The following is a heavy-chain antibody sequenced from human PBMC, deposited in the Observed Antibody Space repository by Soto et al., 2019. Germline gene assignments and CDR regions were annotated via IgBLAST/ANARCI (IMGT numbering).Heavy chain of an antibody. Sequence: PSETLSLTCAVYGGSFSGYYWSWIRQPPGKGLEWIGEINHSGSTNYNPSLKSRVTISVDTSKNQFSLKLSSVTAADTAVYYCARGSDSGYDYYYYYYMDVWGKGTTVTVSS. V-gene: IGHV4-34*01. CDR1: GGSFSGYY. D-gene: IGHD5-12*01. J-gene: IGHJ6*03. CDR2: INHSGST. CDR3: ARGSDSGYDYYYYYYMDV.